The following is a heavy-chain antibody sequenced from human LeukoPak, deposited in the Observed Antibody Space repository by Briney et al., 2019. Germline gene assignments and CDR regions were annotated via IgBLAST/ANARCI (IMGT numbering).Heavy chain of an antibody. CDR2: ISDGGSDK. D-gene: IGHD3-22*01. J-gene: IGHJ4*02. CDR1: GFSFSSYG. V-gene: IGHV3-30*03. Sequence: PGRSLRLSCAASGFSFSSYGMHWVRQAPGKGLEWVAVISDGGSDKYYADSVKGRFTISRDNSKNTLYLQMNSLRVEDTAVYYCARVLNYYDSSGYYFSYWGQGTLVTVSS. CDR3: ARVLNYYDSSGYYFSY.